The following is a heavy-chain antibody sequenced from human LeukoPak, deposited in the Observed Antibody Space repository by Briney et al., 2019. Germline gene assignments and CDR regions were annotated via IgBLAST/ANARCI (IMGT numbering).Heavy chain of an antibody. V-gene: IGHV4-61*05. Sequence: SETLSLTCTVSGGSISSSSYYWGWIRQPPGKGLEWIGYIYYSGSANYNPSLKSRVTISVDTSKNQFSLKLRSVTAADTAVYYCARVTGYDWESSYDYWGQGTLVTVSS. J-gene: IGHJ4*02. CDR2: IYYSGSA. CDR3: ARVTGYDWESSYDY. CDR1: GGSISSSSYY. D-gene: IGHD5-12*01.